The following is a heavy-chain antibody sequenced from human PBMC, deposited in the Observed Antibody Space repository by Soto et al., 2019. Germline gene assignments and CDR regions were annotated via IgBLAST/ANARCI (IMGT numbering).Heavy chain of an antibody. CDR2: IYYSGST. CDR3: ARIGGVVVINSSFDY. Sequence: SETLSLTCTVSGGSISSSSYYWGWIRQPPGKGLEWIGSIYYSGSTYYNPSLKSRVTISVDTSKNQFSLKLSSVTAADTAVYYCARIGGVVVINSSFDYWGQGTLVTSPQ. CDR1: GGSISSSSYY. D-gene: IGHD3-22*01. V-gene: IGHV4-39*01. J-gene: IGHJ4*02.